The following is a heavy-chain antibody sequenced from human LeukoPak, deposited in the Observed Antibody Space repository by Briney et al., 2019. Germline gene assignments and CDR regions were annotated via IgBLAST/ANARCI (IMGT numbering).Heavy chain of an antibody. CDR2: ISAYNGNT. J-gene: IGHJ6*03. CDR1: GYTFTSYG. Sequence: GASVKVSCKASGYTFTSYGIGWVRQAPGQGLEWMGWISAYNGNTNYAQKLQGRVTMTTDTSTSTAYMELRSLRSDDTAVYYCAREKTYCSSSSCLMDSYYMDVWGKGTTVTVSS. D-gene: IGHD2-2*01. V-gene: IGHV1-18*01. CDR3: AREKTYCSSSSCLMDSYYMDV.